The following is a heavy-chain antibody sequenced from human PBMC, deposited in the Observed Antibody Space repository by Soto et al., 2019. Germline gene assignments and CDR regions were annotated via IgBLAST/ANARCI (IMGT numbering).Heavy chain of an antibody. CDR1: GFTFDDYG. J-gene: IGHJ5*02. Sequence: GGFLRLSCAASGFTFDDYGMSWVRQTPGKGLEWVAGINWKGDRSGHADSVKGRFTISRDNAKNSLYLQMNSLRAEDTAFYHCAREVDGSTGTKLFDPWGQGTLVPVSS. CDR3: AREVDGSTGTKLFDP. V-gene: IGHV3-20*01. D-gene: IGHD1-1*01. CDR2: INWKGDRS.